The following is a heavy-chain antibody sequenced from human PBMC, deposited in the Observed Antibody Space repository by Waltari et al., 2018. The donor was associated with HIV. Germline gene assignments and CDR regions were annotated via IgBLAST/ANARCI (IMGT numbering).Heavy chain of an antibody. CDR3: VTLYNESPLYSNF. CDR1: GYLLSDVS. J-gene: IGHJ1*01. V-gene: IGHV1-24*01. D-gene: IGHD2-15*01. Sequence: HLIQSTSALKRPGAPVTISSRASGYLLSDVSMQWVRQGRGQRLEWMGGFDPKNGNPVYSQRFWGRVSLAEDTSEDTAFLELNRLTSDDTAVYYCVTLYNESPLYSNFWGQGTLVTV. CDR2: FDPKNGNP.